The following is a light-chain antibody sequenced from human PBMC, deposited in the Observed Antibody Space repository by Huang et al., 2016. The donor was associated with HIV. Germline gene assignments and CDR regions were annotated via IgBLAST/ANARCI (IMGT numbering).Light chain of an antibody. CDR2: DAS. V-gene: IGKV1-39*01. CDR1: QGIIKY. CDR3: QQGDDIPYT. Sequence: DIQMTQSPSSLSASVGDRVTITCRASQGIIKYLSWHQQRPGQAPRLLIYDASSLQRGVPSRFSGSGSGTEFTLTITSLQPDDFATYYGQQGDDIPYTFGQGTRLEI. J-gene: IGKJ2*01.